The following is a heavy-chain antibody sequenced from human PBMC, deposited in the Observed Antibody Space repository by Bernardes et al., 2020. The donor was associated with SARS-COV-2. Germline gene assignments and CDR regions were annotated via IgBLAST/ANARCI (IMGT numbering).Heavy chain of an antibody. CDR3: GGSTSHLYGMDV. CDR2: IWYDGSNK. CDR1: GFTFSSYG. Sequence: GGSLRLSCAASGFTFSSYGMHWVRQAPGKGLEWVAVIWYDGSNKYYADAVKGRFTISRDNSKNTLYLHMNSLRAEDTAVYYGGGSTSHLYGMDVWGQGTTVPVSS. J-gene: IGHJ6*02. V-gene: IGHV3-33*01. D-gene: IGHD2-2*01.